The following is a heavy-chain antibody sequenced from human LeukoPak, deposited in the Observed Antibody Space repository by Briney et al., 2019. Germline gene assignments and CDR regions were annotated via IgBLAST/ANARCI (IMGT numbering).Heavy chain of an antibody. D-gene: IGHD5-12*01. J-gene: IGHJ4*02. CDR3: ARDLSGIAGYTYGRGIDY. V-gene: IGHV3-7*01. CDR2: IKKDGSEK. CDR1: GFTFSSHW. Sequence: GGSLRLSCAASGFTFSSHWMSWVRQAPGKGLEWVANIKKDGSEKYYVDAVKGRFTISRDNAKTSLYLQMNSLRAEDTAVYYCARDLSGIAGYTYGRGIDYRGQGTLVTVSS.